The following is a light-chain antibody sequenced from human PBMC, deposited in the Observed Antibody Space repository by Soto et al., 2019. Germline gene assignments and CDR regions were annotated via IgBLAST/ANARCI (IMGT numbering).Light chain of an antibody. CDR3: QHYNSYSEA. V-gene: IGKV1-5*03. J-gene: IGKJ1*01. CDR1: KTISSW. CDR2: KAS. Sequence: DIQMTQSPSTLSGSVGDRVTITCRDSKTISSWLAWYQQKPGKAPKLLIYKASTLKSGVPSRFSGSGYRTECTLTISSLQPEDFATYYCQHYNSYSEAFGQGTNGELK.